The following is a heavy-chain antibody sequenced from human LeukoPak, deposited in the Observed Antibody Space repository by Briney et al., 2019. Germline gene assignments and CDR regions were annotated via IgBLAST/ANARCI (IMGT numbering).Heavy chain of an antibody. V-gene: IGHV3-23*01. CDR1: DFSLSKNA. CDR2: INDSGAAT. Sequence: GGSLRLSCADSDFSLSKNAMSWVRQAPGGGLDWLGSINDSGAATFYVGSIKGRFTISIDNYKRTLYLQMNNLRADDTAIYYCAKVGPSPTAPITVCGLTIHRFNYYRDVWGKETTDIVS. D-gene: IGHD3-3*01. CDR3: AKVGPSPTAPITVCGLTIHRFNYYRDV. J-gene: IGHJ6*03.